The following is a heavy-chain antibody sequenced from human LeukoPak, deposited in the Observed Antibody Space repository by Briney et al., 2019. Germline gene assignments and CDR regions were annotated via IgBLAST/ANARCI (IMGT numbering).Heavy chain of an antibody. V-gene: IGHV4-59*08. D-gene: IGHD3-22*01. Sequence: GSLRLSCAASGFTFSSYAMSWVRQAPGKGLEWIGYIYYSGSTNYNPSLKSRVTISVDTSKNQFSLKLSSVTAADTAVYYCARLYYYDSSGYYRDWFDPWGQGTLVTVSS. CDR2: IYYSGST. J-gene: IGHJ5*02. CDR3: ARLYYYDSSGYYRDWFDP. CDR1: GFTFSSYA.